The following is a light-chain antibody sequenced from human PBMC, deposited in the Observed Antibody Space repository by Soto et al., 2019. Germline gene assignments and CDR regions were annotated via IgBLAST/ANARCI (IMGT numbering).Light chain of an antibody. V-gene: IGKV3-15*01. CDR3: QQYHKWPPLT. CDR1: QSVGRT. J-gene: IGKJ4*01. Sequence: EIVMTQSPGTLSVSPGERATLSSRASQSVGRTLAWYQQKPGQVPRLLIYGGSTGATGTPARFNGSRSGTEFTLTINSLQPEDVTVYSCQQYHKWPPLTFGGGTKVEIK. CDR2: GGS.